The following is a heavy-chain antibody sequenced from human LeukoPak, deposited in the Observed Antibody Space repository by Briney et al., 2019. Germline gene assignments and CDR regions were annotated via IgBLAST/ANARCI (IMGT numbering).Heavy chain of an antibody. V-gene: IGHV3-74*03. CDR2: IKSDGSIT. CDR3: ARGRYYGMDV. Sequence: GGSLRLSCAASGFTFSSYWMHWVRQAPGKGLVWVSGIKSDGSITTYADSVKGRFTISRDNAENTLYLQMNSLRAEDTAVYYCARGRYYGMDVWGQGTTVTVSS. CDR1: GFTFSSYW. J-gene: IGHJ6*02.